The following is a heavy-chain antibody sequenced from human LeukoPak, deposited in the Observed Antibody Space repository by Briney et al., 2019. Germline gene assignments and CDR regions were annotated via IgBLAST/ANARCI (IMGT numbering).Heavy chain of an antibody. CDR2: IYYSGST. Sequence: SETLSLTCTVSGGSISSYYWSWIRQPPGKGLEWIGYIYYSGSTNYNPSLKSRVTISVDTSKNQFSLKLSSVTAADTAVYYCARASGYRANFAYWGQGTLVTVSS. D-gene: IGHD3-3*01. CDR3: ARASGYRANFAY. CDR1: GGSISSYY. J-gene: IGHJ4*02. V-gene: IGHV4-59*01.